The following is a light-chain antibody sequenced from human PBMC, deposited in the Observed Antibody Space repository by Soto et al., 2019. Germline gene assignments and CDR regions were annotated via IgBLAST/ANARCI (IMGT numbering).Light chain of an antibody. Sequence: DIQMTQSTSSLSASVGDRVTITCRASQSISSYLNWYQQKPGKAPKLLIYAASTLQSGVPSRFSGSGSGTDFTLTISSLQSEDFATYYCQQLNSYPITFGQGTRLEIK. J-gene: IGKJ5*01. CDR2: AAS. V-gene: IGKV1-39*01. CDR1: QSISSY. CDR3: QQLNSYPIT.